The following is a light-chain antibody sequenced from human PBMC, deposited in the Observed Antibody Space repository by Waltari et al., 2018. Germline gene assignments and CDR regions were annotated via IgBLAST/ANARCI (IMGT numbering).Light chain of an antibody. CDR3: LEHDNFPTHT. CDR2: EAT. Sequence: ETTLTQSPAFMSATPRDKVNISCRASQDIDVEMNWYQQKPGEGSIFIIQEATTLVPGIPPRFSGSGYGTDFTLTINNIQSEDVASYFCLEHDNFPTHTFGQGTKLEIK. J-gene: IGKJ2*01. CDR1: QDIDVE. V-gene: IGKV5-2*01.